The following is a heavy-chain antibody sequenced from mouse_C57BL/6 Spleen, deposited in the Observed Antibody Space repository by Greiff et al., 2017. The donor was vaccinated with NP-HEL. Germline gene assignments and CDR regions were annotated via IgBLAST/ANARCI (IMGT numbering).Heavy chain of an antibody. CDR2: IHPNSGST. D-gene: IGHD2-3*01. Sequence: QVQLQQPGAELVTPGASVKLSCNASGYTFTSYWMHWVKQRPGQGLEWIGMIHPNSGSTNYNEKFKSKATLTVDKSSSTVYMQLSSLTSEESAIYYCAISYDAEDYWRQCTTLTVSS. J-gene: IGHJ2*01. CDR1: GYTFTSYW. CDR3: AISYDAEDY. V-gene: IGHV1-64*01.